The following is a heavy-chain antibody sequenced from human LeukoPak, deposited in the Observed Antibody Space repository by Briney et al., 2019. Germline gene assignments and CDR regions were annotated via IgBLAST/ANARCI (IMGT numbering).Heavy chain of an antibody. CDR3: ARNPAHGYNHPFGY. Sequence: GSSVKVSCKASGGTFSIYAISSVPQAPGQGLEWMGRIIPILGIANYAQKFQGRVTITADKSTSTAYMELSSLRSEDTAVYYCARNPAHGYNHPFGYWGQGTLVTVSS. J-gene: IGHJ4*02. V-gene: IGHV1-69*04. CDR2: IIPILGIA. D-gene: IGHD5-24*01. CDR1: GGTFSIYA.